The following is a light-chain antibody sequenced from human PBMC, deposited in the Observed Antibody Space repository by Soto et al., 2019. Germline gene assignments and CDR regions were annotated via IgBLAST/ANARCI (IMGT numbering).Light chain of an antibody. CDR3: QQYNSYSVT. Sequence: DIQMTQSPSTLSASVGDRVTITGRASQSISGWLAWYQQKPGKAPKLLIYDASSLESGVPSRFSGSGSGTEFTLTISSLQPDDFATFYCQQYNSYSVTFGQGTRLEIK. CDR1: QSISGW. J-gene: IGKJ5*01. V-gene: IGKV1-5*01. CDR2: DAS.